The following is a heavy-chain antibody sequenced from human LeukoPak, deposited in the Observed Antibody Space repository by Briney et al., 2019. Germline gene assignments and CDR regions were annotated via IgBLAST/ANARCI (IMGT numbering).Heavy chain of an antibody. D-gene: IGHD6-19*01. CDR1: GRSISRYY. V-gene: IGHV4-4*07. CDR3: ARSSSGWYYFDY. J-gene: IGHJ4*02. CDR2: IYTSGST. Sequence: SDTLSLMCTVSGRSISRYYWSWIRHPAGKGLEWIGRIYTSGSTNYNPSLKSRVTMSVDTSKNQFSLKLSSVTAADTAVYYCARSSSGWYYFDYWGQGTLVTVSS.